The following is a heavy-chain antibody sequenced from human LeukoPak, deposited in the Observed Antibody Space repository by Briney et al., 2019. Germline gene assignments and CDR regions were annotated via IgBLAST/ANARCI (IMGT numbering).Heavy chain of an antibody. D-gene: IGHD6-13*01. V-gene: IGHV1-69*04. CDR1: GGTFSSYA. J-gene: IGHJ4*02. CDR2: IIPILGIA. Sequence: GASVKVSCKASGGTFSSYAISWVRQAPGQGLEWMGRIIPILGIANYAQKFQGRVTITADKSTSTAYMELSSLRSEDTAVYYCARDWASASIAAAGAYWGQGTLVTVSS. CDR3: ARDWASASIAAAGAY.